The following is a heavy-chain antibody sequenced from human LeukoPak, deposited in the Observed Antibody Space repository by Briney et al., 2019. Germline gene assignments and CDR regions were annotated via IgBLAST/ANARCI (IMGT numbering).Heavy chain of an antibody. CDR2: ISWNSGSI. D-gene: IGHD6-19*01. J-gene: IGHJ4*02. CDR1: GFTFADYG. V-gene: IGHV3-9*01. Sequence: GTSLRLSCAASGFTFADYGMSWVRQSPGKGLEWVSGISWNSGSIGYADSVKGRFTISRDNAKNSLYLQMNSLRAEDTALYYCAKEVAGRFDYWGQGTPVTVSS. CDR3: AKEVAGRFDY.